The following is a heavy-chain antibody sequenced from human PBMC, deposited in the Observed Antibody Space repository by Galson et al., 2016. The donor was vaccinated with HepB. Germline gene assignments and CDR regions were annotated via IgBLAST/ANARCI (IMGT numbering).Heavy chain of an antibody. CDR3: SDGLNY. J-gene: IGHJ4*02. D-gene: IGHD4-17*01. V-gene: IGHV3-23*01. Sequence: SLRLSCAASGFTFSYYAMTWVRQAPGKGLEWVSGISSSGASTYYADSVKGRFTISRDNSKNTVFLHMTTLGAEDTGTYFCSDGLNYWGQGTQVSVSS. CDR1: GFTFSYYA. CDR2: ISSSGAST.